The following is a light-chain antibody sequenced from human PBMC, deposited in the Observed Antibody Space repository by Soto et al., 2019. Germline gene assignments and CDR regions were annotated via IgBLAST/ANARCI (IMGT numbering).Light chain of an antibody. CDR1: SSDVGGYNY. CDR2: DVS. Sequence: QSALTQPASVSGSPGQSNTISCTGTSSDVGGYNYVSWYQQHPGKAPKLMIYDVSNRPSGVSNRFSGSTSGNTASLTISRLQAEDEADYYCSSYTSSSTLLYVFGTGTKVTVL. V-gene: IGLV2-14*01. CDR3: SSYTSSSTLLYV. J-gene: IGLJ1*01.